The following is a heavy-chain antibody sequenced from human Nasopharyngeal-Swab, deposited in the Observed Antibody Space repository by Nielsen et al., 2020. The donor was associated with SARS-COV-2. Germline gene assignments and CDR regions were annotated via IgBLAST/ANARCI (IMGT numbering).Heavy chain of an antibody. CDR3: ALAVYDYIDY. V-gene: IGHV3-30*03. CDR2: ISYDGSNK. Sequence: GESLKISCAASGFTLSSYGMHWVRQAPGKGLEWVAVISYDGSNKYYADSVKGRFTISRGNSKNTLYLQMNSLRAEDTAVYYCALAVYDYIDYWGQGTLVTVSS. D-gene: IGHD5/OR15-5a*01. CDR1: GFTLSSYG. J-gene: IGHJ4*02.